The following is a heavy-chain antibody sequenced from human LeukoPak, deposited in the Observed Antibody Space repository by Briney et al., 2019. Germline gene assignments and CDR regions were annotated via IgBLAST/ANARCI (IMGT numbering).Heavy chain of an antibody. J-gene: IGHJ5*02. D-gene: IGHD6-13*01. Sequence: SETLSLTCTVSGGSISSSSYYWGWIRQPPGKGLEWIGSIYYSGSTYYNPSLKSRVTISVDTSKNQFSLKLSSVTAADTAVYYCARDRYSSSWYRWFDPWGQGTLVTVSS. V-gene: IGHV4-39*07. CDR3: ARDRYSSSWYRWFDP. CDR1: GGSISSSSYY. CDR2: IYYSGST.